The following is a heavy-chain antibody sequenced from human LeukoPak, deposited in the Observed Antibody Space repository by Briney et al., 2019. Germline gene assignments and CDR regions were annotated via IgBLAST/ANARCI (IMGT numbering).Heavy chain of an antibody. CDR3: ARDSRETGSTSDFDF. J-gene: IGHJ4*02. CDR2: IGADTGNT. D-gene: IGHD1-7*01. Sequence: GASVKVSCKTSGYAFYDYVISWVRQAPGQGLEWMGWIGADTGNTNFAQKLQDRVTMTTDTSTSTAYMELRSLTSDDTAVYYCARDSRETGSTSDFDFWGQGTLVTVSS. CDR1: GYAFYDYV. V-gene: IGHV1-18*04.